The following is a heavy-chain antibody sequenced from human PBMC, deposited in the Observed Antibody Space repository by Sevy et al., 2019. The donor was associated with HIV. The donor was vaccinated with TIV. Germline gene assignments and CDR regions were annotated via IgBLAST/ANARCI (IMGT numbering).Heavy chain of an antibody. V-gene: IGHV3-23*01. CDR2: ISHTGGDT. CDR1: GFPFNIYA. CDR3: ARDFSPDAFDV. J-gene: IGHJ3*01. Sequence: GGSLRLSCAASGFPFNIYAMNWVRQAPGKGLEWLSVISHTGGDTYYADSVKGRFTVSRDNSKNTLYLQMNSLRAEDTALYYCARDFSPDAFDVWGQGTMVTVSS.